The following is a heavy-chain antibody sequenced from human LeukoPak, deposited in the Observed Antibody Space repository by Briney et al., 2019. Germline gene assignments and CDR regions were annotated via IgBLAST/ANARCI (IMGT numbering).Heavy chain of an antibody. CDR2: ISGRGGST. Sequence: PGGSLRLSCAASGFTLSSYAMSGVRQAPGKGGEGVSAISGRGGSTYYPDSVQGRFTISRDNSKNTLYLQMNSLRAEDTAVYYCAKDLIIFDYWGQGTLVTVS. CDR1: GFTLSSYA. J-gene: IGHJ4*02. D-gene: IGHD3-16*01. V-gene: IGHV3-23*01. CDR3: AKDLIIFDY.